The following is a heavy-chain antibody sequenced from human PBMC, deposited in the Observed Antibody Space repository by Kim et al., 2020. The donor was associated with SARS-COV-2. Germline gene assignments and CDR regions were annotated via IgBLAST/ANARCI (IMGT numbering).Heavy chain of an antibody. J-gene: IGHJ4*02. V-gene: IGHV3-15*01. D-gene: IGHD4-17*01. CDR3: TTDGWAVTGFDY. Sequence: DYAATVKGRFTISRDDSKNTLYLQMNRLKTEDTAVYYCTTDGWAVTGFDYWGQGTLVTVSS.